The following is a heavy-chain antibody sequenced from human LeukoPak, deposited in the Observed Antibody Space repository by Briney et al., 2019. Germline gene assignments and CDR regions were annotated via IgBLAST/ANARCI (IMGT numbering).Heavy chain of an antibody. D-gene: IGHD3-16*01. CDR2: INGNGDNT. CDR1: GFTSSSYA. Sequence: GGSLRLSCAASGFTSSSYAMSWVRQAPGKGLEWVSTINGNGDNTYYADSVKGRVTISRDNSKNTLYLQMNSLRVEDTAVYYCARRGDYFPFDYWGQGILVTVSS. J-gene: IGHJ4*02. CDR3: ARRGDYFPFDY. V-gene: IGHV3-23*01.